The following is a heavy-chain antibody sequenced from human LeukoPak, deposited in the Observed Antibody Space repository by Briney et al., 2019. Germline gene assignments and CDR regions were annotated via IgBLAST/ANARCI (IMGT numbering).Heavy chain of an antibody. Sequence: SETLSLTCAVYGGSFSGYYWSWIRQPPGRGREWIGETNHSGSTNYNPSLKSRVTISVDTSKNQFSLKVSSVTAADTAVYYCARSYYDYVWGSYRPFDYWGQGTLVTVSS. CDR1: GGSFSGYY. V-gene: IGHV4-34*01. CDR2: TNHSGST. CDR3: ARSYYDYVWGSYRPFDY. J-gene: IGHJ4*02. D-gene: IGHD3-16*02.